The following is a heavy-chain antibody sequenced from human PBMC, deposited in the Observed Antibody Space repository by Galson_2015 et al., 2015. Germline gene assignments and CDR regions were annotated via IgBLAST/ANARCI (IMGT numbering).Heavy chain of an antibody. Sequence: LSLTCAVSGVSMTTSSWWSWVRQSPTKGPEWIGEIYHGETTNYNPSLKSRVTISVDNSKDQFSLGLTSVTAADTAVYFCARRLGANRFYEWMPNYFDSWGQGVLVTVSS. D-gene: IGHD3-16*01. CDR2: IYHGETT. V-gene: IGHV4-4*01. CDR3: ARRLGANRFYEWMPNYFDS. CDR1: GVSMTTSSW. J-gene: IGHJ4*02.